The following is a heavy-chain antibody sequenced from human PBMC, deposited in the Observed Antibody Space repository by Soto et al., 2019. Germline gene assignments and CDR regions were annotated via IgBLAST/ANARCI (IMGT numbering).Heavy chain of an antibody. Sequence: SETLSLTCTVSGGSISSGGYYWSWIRQHPGKGLEWIGYIYYSGSTYYNPSLKSRVTISVDTSKNQFSLKLSSVTAADTAVYYCAREIGYCSGGSCYIGDAFDIWGQGTMVTVSS. CDR3: AREIGYCSGGSCYIGDAFDI. CDR2: IYYSGST. D-gene: IGHD2-15*01. CDR1: GGSISSGGYY. V-gene: IGHV4-31*03. J-gene: IGHJ3*02.